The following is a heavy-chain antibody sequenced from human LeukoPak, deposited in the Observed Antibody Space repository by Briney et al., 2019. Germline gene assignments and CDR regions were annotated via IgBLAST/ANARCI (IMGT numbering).Heavy chain of an antibody. J-gene: IGHJ4*02. CDR2: IYYTGST. CDR1: GGSISSYY. D-gene: IGHD6-19*01. CDR3: ATGRAYSSVDY. Sequence: SDPQSLTCTVSGGSISSYYWSWIRQPPGKGLEWIGCIYYTGSTNYHPSLKSRVTISVDTSKNQFSLKLSSVTAADTAVYYCATGRAYSSVDYWGQGTLVTVSS. V-gene: IGHV4-59*07.